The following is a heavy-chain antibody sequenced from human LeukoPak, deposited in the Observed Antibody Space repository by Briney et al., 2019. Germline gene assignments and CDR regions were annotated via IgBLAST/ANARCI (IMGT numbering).Heavy chain of an antibody. Sequence: QPGGSLRLSCAASGFTFNSHWMHWVRQVPGKGLVWVSRIKSDESEINYADFVKGRFTISRDNAKNTLYPQMNSLRAEDTAVYFCARGHVPGSDRHWDYWGQGTLVTVSA. V-gene: IGHV3-74*01. CDR3: ARGHVPGSDRHWDY. J-gene: IGHJ4*02. D-gene: IGHD3-10*01. CDR1: GFTFNSHW. CDR2: IKSDESEI.